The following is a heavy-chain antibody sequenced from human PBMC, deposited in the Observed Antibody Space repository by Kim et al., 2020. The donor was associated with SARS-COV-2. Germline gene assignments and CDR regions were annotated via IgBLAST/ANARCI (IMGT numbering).Heavy chain of an antibody. CDR1: GFTFDDYG. CDR2: INRNGDDT. D-gene: IGHD3-16*01. J-gene: IGHJ4*02. CDR3: VRGYAGGPFDF. V-gene: IGHV3-20*01. Sequence: GESLRLSCAASGFTFDDYGMSWVRQVPEKGVEWVSGINRNGDDTGYGDSVKGRFRISRDNGKNSLYLQMNSLRAEDTALYHCVRGYAGGPFDFWGQGALVTVSS.